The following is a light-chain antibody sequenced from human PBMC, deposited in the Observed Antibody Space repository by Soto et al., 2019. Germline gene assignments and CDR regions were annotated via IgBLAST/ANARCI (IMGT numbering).Light chain of an antibody. CDR3: ASWDDSLNGWV. V-gene: IGLV1-44*01. Sequence: QSVLTQPPTASGTPGQRVTISCSGSSSNIGSNSVSWYQQVPGTAPKLLIYTNHQRPSGVPDRFSGSKSGTSASLAISGLQSEDEADYYCASWDDSLNGWVFGGGTKVTVL. J-gene: IGLJ3*02. CDR2: TNH. CDR1: SSNIGSNS.